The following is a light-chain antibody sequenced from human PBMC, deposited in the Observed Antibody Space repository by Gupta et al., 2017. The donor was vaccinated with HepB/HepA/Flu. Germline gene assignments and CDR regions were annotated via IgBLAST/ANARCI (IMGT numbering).Light chain of an antibody. CDR2: GAS. CDR1: QRVSSSY. Sequence: EIVLTQSPVTLSLSPGERATPSCRASQRVSSSYLAWYQQKPGQAPRLLIFGASDRATGIPDRFSGSGSGTDFTLTISRLEPEDFAVYYCQQYGSSPLTFGGGTKVEIK. V-gene: IGKV3-20*01. J-gene: IGKJ4*01. CDR3: QQYGSSPLT.